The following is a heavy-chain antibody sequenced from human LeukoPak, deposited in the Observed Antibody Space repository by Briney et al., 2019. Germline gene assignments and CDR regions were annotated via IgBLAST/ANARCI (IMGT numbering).Heavy chain of an antibody. CDR1: GGSISSYY. D-gene: IGHD3-22*01. CDR3: ARGAYFNTYDSSSYGRLGFDY. V-gene: IGHV4-59*01. CDR2: IYYSGST. Sequence: SETLSLTCTVSGGSISSYYWSWIRQPPGKGLEWIGYIYYSGSTNYNPSLKSRVTISVDTSKNQFSLKLSSVTAADTAVYYCARGAYFNTYDSSSYGRLGFDYWGQGTLVTVSS. J-gene: IGHJ4*02.